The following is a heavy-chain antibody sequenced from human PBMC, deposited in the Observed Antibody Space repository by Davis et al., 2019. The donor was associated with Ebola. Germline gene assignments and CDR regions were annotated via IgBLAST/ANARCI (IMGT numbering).Heavy chain of an antibody. J-gene: IGHJ5*02. V-gene: IGHV3-7*01. Sequence: GESLKISCAASGFTFSSYWMTWGRQTPGKGLEWVANIKQDGSQKYYVSSVKGRFTISRDNAKNSLYLQMNSLRAEDTAVYYCAKSVAARLDWFDPWGQGTLVTVSS. CDR1: GFTFSSYW. CDR2: IKQDGSQK. CDR3: AKSVAARLDWFDP. D-gene: IGHD6-6*01.